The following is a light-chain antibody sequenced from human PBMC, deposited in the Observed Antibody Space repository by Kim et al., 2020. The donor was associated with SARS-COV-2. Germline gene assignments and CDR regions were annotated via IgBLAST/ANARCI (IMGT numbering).Light chain of an antibody. J-gene: IGLJ2*01. CDR1: SLRRYY. Sequence: SSELTQDPAVSVALGQTVRITCQGDSLRRYYATWYQQKPGQAPVLLISGKNNRPSGIPDRFSGSSSGNTASLTIAGAQAEDEADYYCNSRDTSDSVVFGGGTQLTVL. CDR2: GKN. CDR3: NSRDTSDSVV. V-gene: IGLV3-19*01.